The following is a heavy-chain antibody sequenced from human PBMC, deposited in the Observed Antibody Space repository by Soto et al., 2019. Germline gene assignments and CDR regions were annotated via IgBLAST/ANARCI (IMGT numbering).Heavy chain of an antibody. J-gene: IGHJ6*02. Sequence: QVQLVESGGGVVQPGRSLRLSCAASGFTFSSYSMHWVRQAPGKGLEWVAVISYDGSNKYYADSVKGRFTISRDNSKNTLYLQMNSLRAEDTAVYYCANQGLWYYYYGMDVWGQGTTVTVSS. CDR2: ISYDGSNK. CDR1: GFTFSSYS. V-gene: IGHV3-30*18. CDR3: ANQGLWYYYYGMDV. D-gene: IGHD2-21*01.